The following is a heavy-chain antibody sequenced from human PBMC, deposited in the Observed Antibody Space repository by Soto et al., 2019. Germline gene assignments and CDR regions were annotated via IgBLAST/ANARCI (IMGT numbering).Heavy chain of an antibody. Sequence: GGSLRLSCAASGFTFSSYEMNWVRQAPGKGLEWVSYISSSGSTIYYADSVKGRFTISRDNAKNSLYLQMNSLRAEDTAVYYCATLQRMDAFDIWGQGTMVTVPS. CDR3: ATLQRMDAFDI. V-gene: IGHV3-48*03. CDR2: ISSSGSTI. CDR1: GFTFSSYE. J-gene: IGHJ3*02. D-gene: IGHD6-25*01.